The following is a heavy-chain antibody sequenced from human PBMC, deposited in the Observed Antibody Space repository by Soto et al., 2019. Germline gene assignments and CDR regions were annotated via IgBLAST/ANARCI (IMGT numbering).Heavy chain of an antibody. J-gene: IGHJ6*02. CDR2: ISAYNGNT. CDR1: GYTFTSYG. D-gene: IGHD3-3*01. V-gene: IGHV1-18*01. Sequence: QVQLVQSGAEVKKPGASVKVSCKASGYTFTSYGISWVRQAPGQGLEWMGWISAYNGNTNYAQKLQGRVTMTTDTSTSTAYMELRSLRSDDTAVYYCAREVQADYDFWSGYPFGGMDVWGQGTTVTVSS. CDR3: AREVQADYDFWSGYPFGGMDV.